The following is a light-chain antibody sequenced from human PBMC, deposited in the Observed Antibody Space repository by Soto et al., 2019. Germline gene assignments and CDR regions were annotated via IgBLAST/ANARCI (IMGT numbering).Light chain of an antibody. CDR3: QQYVTSPSIT. CDR1: ESIGDY. V-gene: IGKV3-20*01. CDR2: AAS. Sequence: EIVLTQSPGALSLSPGDRATLSCWSSESIGDYLAWYQQRPGQAPRLLIYAASRRASGTPHRFSGSGAERAFTLASSVLEPADFGVYYWQQYVTSPSITFGQGTRVEIK. J-gene: IGKJ5*01.